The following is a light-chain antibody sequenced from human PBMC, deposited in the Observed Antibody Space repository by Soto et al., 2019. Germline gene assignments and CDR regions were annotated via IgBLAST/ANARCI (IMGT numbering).Light chain of an antibody. CDR1: QNISVY. V-gene: IGKV3-20*01. CDR2: DAS. Sequence: EIVLTQSPATLSLSPGERATLSCRASQNISVYLAWYRQKPGQAPRLLIYDASNRATGIPDRFSGSGSGTDFTLIINRLEPEDVAIYYCQQYGGSPRITFGQGTRLENK. J-gene: IGKJ5*01. CDR3: QQYGGSPRIT.